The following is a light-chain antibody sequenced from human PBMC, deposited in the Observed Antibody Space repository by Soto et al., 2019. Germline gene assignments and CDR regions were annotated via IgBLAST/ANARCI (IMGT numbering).Light chain of an antibody. J-gene: IGKJ5*01. CDR2: DSS. CDR3: QQRKNWPPIT. CDR1: QNVDKF. V-gene: IGKV3-11*01. Sequence: EIGLTTSPATLSLSPGETSPLSCRASQNVDKFLAGYQQRPGQPPRLLIFDSSNRATGVPVRFSGSGSGTVVTLTIGSLEPEDSAVYYCQQRKNWPPITFGQGARLEIK.